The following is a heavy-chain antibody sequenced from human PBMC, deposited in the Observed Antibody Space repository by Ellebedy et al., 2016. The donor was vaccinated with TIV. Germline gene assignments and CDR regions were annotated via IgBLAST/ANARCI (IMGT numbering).Heavy chain of an antibody. V-gene: IGHV3-15*07. CDR1: GFNLNSAW. CDR3: ARSGSYDRFDY. CDR2: IKSEVSGATT. J-gene: IGHJ4*02. Sequence: GESLKISCAASGFNLNSAWMHWVRQAPGKGLEWVGRIKSEVSGATTDYAAPVKGRFTISRDDSQNSLHLQMDSLKIEDTAVYYCARSGSYDRFDYWGQGTLVTVSS. D-gene: IGHD1-26*01.